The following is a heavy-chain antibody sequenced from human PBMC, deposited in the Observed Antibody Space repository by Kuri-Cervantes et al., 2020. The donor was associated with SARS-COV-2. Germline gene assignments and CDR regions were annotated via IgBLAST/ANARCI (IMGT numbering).Heavy chain of an antibody. CDR2: ICPYDSTT. J-gene: IGHJ5*02. CDR1: GYSFTTYC. CDR3: ARRFGTNWFDL. V-gene: IGHV5-51*01. Sequence: GGSLRLSCKASGYSFTTYCIAWVRQKPGKDLEWMGTICPYDSTTTYGPSFQGQVTISADKSVDTAYLQWNNLRAADTAIYYCARRFGTNWFDLWGQGTLVTVSS. D-gene: IGHD3-16*01.